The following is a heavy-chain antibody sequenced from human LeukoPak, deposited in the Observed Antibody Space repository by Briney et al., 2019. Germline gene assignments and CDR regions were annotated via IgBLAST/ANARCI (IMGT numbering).Heavy chain of an antibody. CDR3: ARDRGSYFSDAFDI. V-gene: IGHV1-2*02. CDR2: INPNSGGT. D-gene: IGHD1-26*01. CDR1: GYTFTVYH. J-gene: IGHJ3*02. Sequence: ASVTVSFKASGYTFTVYHMHWVRQAPGQGLEWMGWINPNSGGTKYVQRFQGRVTMTRDTSISTAYMELSRLISDDTAVYYCARDRGSYFSDAFDIWGQGTMVTVSS.